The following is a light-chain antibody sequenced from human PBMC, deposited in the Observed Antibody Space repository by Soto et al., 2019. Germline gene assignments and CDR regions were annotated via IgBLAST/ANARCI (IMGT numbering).Light chain of an antibody. J-gene: IGLJ1*01. CDR3: QVWDSSSDHPV. V-gene: IGLV3-21*04. CDR2: YDS. Sequence: SSELTQPPSVSVALGTTARITCGRDNIGYKSVHWYQKKPGQAPVLVMYYDSERPSGIPERFSGSKSGNTATLTISRVEAGDEADYFCQVWDSSSDHPVFGIGTKVTVL. CDR1: NIGYKS.